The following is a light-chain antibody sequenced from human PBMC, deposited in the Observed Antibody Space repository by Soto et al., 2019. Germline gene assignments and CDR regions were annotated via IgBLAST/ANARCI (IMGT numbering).Light chain of an antibody. V-gene: IGKV3D-20*01. J-gene: IGKJ1*01. CDR2: DAS. CDR1: QSVSSSY. CDR3: QQYGSSRWT. Sequence: EIGLTQSASTLSWSAGERATLSCRASQSVSSSYLAWYQQKNGLAPRLLIYDASSRATGIPDRFSGSGYGTDFTLTISRLEPEDFAVYYCQQYGSSRWTFGQGTKVDIK.